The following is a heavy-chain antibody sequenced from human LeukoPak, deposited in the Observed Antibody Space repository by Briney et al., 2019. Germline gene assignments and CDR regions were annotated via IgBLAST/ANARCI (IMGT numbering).Heavy chain of an antibody. CDR2: IYYSGST. Sequence: PSETLSLTCAVYGGSFSGYYWSWIRQPPGKGLEWIGYIYYSGSTNYNPFLKSRVTISVDTSKNQFSLKLSSVTAADTAVYYCARSPGGYSYRGEDAGAFDIWGQGTMVTVSS. V-gene: IGHV4-59*01. J-gene: IGHJ3*02. CDR3: ARSPGGYSYRGEDAGAFDI. D-gene: IGHD5-18*01. CDR1: GGSFSGYY.